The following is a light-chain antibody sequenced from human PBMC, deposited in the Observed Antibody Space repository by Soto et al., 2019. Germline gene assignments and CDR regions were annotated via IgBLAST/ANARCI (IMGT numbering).Light chain of an antibody. CDR2: GVH. CDR3: TAFSANRVYL. CDR1: SNDIXSYDY. J-gene: IGLJ1*01. V-gene: IGLV2-14*01. Sequence: QSVLTQPISVSGSPGQSITISCTGNSNDIXSYDYVCWYQQHPGKAPRLLIHGVHNRSPVISGRFSASKFGLTAYLTISGLQAEDEADYYCTAFSANRVYLFGPGTKVTVL.